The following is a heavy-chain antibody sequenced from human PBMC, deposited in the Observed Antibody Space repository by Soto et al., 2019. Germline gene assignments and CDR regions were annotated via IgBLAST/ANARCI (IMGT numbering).Heavy chain of an antibody. Sequence: QVQLQESGPGLVKPSQTLSLTCTVSGGSISSGGYYWSWIRQHPGKGLEWIGYIYYSGSTYYNPSLKRRVTISVDTSKNLFSLKLISVTAADTAVYYCARGTYYYDSSGYRKEGTDYWGQGTLVTVSS. CDR1: GGSISSGGYY. V-gene: IGHV4-31*03. J-gene: IGHJ4*02. D-gene: IGHD3-22*01. CDR3: ARGTYYYDSSGYRKEGTDY. CDR2: IYYSGST.